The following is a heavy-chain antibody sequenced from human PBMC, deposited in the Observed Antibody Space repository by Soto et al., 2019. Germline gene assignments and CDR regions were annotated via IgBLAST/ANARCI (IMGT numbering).Heavy chain of an antibody. J-gene: IGHJ5*02. CDR3: ARDVVGEFFKEPRNNWFDP. V-gene: IGHV3-20*01. CDR2: INWNGGST. Sequence: GGSLRLSCAASGFTFDDYGMSWVRQAPGKGLEWVSGINWNGGSTGYADSVKGRFTISRDNAKNSLYLQMNSLRAEDTALYHCARDVVGEFFKEPRNNWFDPWGQGTLVTVSS. CDR1: GFTFDDYG. D-gene: IGHD3-10*01.